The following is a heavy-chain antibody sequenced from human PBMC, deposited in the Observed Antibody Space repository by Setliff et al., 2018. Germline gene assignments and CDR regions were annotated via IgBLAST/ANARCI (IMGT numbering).Heavy chain of an antibody. CDR1: GGSISSHY. J-gene: IGHJ5*02. CDR3: ARSYSGYDT. Sequence: SETLSLTCTVSGGSISSHYWSWIRQPPGKGLEWIGSINHSGSTNYNPSLKSRVTISVDTSKNQFSLKLSSVTAADTAVYYCARSYSGYDTWGQGTLVTVSS. D-gene: IGHD5-12*01. CDR2: INHSGST. V-gene: IGHV4-59*11.